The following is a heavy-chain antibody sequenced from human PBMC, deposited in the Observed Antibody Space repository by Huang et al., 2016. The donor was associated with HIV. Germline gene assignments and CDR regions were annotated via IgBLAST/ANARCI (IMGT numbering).Heavy chain of an antibody. CDR3: AKIISNWPLYYMDV. D-gene: IGHD6-13*01. CDR1: GFSFSDYA. CDR2: ISGSGTT. V-gene: IGHV3-23*01. Sequence: EVQLLESGGGLVQDGGSQRLSCAASGFSFSDYAMTWVRQAPGKGLECVSAISGSGTTYYRDSVKGRFTISRDNSKNTLFLQTNSLRVEDTAVYYCAKIISNWPLYYMDVWGKGTTVTVSS. J-gene: IGHJ6*03.